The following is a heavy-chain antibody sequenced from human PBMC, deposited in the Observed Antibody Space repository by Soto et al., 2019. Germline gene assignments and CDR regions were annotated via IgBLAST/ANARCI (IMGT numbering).Heavy chain of an antibody. CDR1: GGSISSSSYY. D-gene: IGHD3-9*01. V-gene: IGHV4-61*02. CDR3: AREDYYDTGYYVV. Sequence: SETLSLTCTVSGGSISSSSYYWGWIRQPAGERLEWIGRIYTSGTTDFNPSLKGRVTMSVDTSKNQFSLKLTSVTAADTALYYCAREDYYDTGYYVVWGQGTQVTVSS. J-gene: IGHJ4*02. CDR2: IYTSGTT.